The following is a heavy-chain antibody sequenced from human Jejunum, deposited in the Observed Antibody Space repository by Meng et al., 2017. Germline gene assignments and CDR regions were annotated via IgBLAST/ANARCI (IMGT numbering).Heavy chain of an antibody. CDR2: INPNNGAT. CDR1: GYKFTDYY. CDR3: AMFNWNDPPS. V-gene: IGHV1/OR15-1*04. Sequence: QVHLVQSGADVKKPGASVKVSCKASGYKFTDYYLQWVRQAPGQGLVWVGRINPNNGATGFAQKFQGRVTLTRDTSINTAYMEMHTLRSDDTAMYYCAMFNWNDPPSWGQEALVTVSS. D-gene: IGHD1-20*01. J-gene: IGHJ5*02.